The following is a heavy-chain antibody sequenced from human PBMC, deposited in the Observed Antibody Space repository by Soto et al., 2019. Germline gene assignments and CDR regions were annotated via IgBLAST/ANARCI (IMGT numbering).Heavy chain of an antibody. Sequence: SETLSLTCAVSGDSISSSNWWSWDRQAPGXGLEWIGEIYHRGSTNYNPSLKSRVTISVDKSKNQFSLKLTSVTAADTAVYFCTRVAAAGASAAAGASDYWGQGTLVTVSS. CDR3: TRVAAAGASAAAGASDY. V-gene: IGHV4-4*02. CDR2: IYHRGST. CDR1: GDSISSSNW. D-gene: IGHD6-13*01. J-gene: IGHJ4*02.